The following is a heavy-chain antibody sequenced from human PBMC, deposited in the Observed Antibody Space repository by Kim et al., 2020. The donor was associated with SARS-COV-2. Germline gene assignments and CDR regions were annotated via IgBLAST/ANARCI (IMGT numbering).Heavy chain of an antibody. Sequence: KSRVTISVDTSKHQFSLKLSSVTAADTAVYYCARDHRDQYSNYGYYGMDVWGQGTTVTVSS. CDR3: ARDHRDQYSNYGYYGMDV. D-gene: IGHD4-4*01. J-gene: IGHJ6*02. V-gene: IGHV4-59*01.